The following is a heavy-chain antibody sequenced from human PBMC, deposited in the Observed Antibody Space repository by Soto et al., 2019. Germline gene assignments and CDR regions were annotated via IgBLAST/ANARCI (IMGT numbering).Heavy chain of an antibody. D-gene: IGHD1-26*01. CDR1: GGSISSGGYY. Sequence: SETLSLTCTVSGGSISSGGYYWSWIRQHPGKGLEWIGYIYYSGSTYYNPSLKSRVTISVDTSKNQFSLKLSSVTAADTAVYYCARAPPPEWELLPGAFDVWGLGTMVTVSS. CDR3: ARAPPPEWELLPGAFDV. CDR2: IYYSGST. V-gene: IGHV4-31*03. J-gene: IGHJ3*01.